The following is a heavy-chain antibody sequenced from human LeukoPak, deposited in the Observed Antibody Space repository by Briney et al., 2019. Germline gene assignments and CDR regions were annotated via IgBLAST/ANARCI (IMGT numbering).Heavy chain of an antibody. CDR3: ARGQSFLGAFDI. CDR2: ISSSSSYI. Sequence: PGGSLRLSCAASGFTFSSYSMNWVRQAPGKGLEWVSSISSSSSYIYYADSVKGRFTISRDNAKNSLYLQMNSLRAEDTAVYYCARGQSFLGAFDIWGQGTMVTVSS. J-gene: IGHJ3*02. D-gene: IGHD2/OR15-2a*01. CDR1: GFTFSSYS. V-gene: IGHV3-21*01.